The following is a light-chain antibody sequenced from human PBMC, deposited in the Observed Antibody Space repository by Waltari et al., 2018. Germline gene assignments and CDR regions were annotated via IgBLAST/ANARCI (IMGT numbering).Light chain of an antibody. CDR1: QSISIY. CDR3: QKSSSTPPWT. V-gene: IGKV1-39*01. CDR2: AAS. J-gene: IGKJ1*01. Sequence: DIQMTQSPSSLSASVGDGVTITCRASQSISIYLNLYQQKPGKAPKLLNYAASTLHSGVPSRFSGSGSGTEFTLTISSLQSEDFATYYCQKSSSTPPWTFGQGTKVEIK.